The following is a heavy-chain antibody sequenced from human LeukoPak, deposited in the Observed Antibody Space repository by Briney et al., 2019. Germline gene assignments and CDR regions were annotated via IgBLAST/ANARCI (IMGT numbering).Heavy chain of an antibody. Sequence: PSETLSLTCTVSGGSISSGDYYWSCIRQPPGKGLEWIGYIYYSGSTYYNPSLKSRVTISVDTSKNQFSLKLSSVTAADTAVYYCARESGYSRWFDPWGQGTLVTVSS. CDR3: ARESGYSRWFDP. CDR1: GGSISSGDYY. CDR2: IYYSGST. V-gene: IGHV4-30-4*08. J-gene: IGHJ5*02. D-gene: IGHD3-22*01.